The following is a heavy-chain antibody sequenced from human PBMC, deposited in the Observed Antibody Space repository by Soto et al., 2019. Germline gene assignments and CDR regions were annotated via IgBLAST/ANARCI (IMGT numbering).Heavy chain of an antibody. CDR3: AKDPSRYGSGTHFSGYFDY. Sequence: SLRLSCAASGFTFTNAWINWVRQAPGKGLEWVGRIKSKTDGGTTDYAEPVKGRFAISRDDSNNMAYLQMNSLRAEDTAVYYCAKDPSRYGSGTHFSGYFDYWGQGTLVTVSS. V-gene: IGHV3-15*07. J-gene: IGHJ4*02. CDR2: IKSKTDGGTT. D-gene: IGHD3-10*01. CDR1: GFTFTNAW.